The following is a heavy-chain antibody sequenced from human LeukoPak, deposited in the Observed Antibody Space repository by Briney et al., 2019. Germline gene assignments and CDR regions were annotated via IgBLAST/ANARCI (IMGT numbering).Heavy chain of an antibody. CDR1: GFTFSGYG. V-gene: IGHV3-66*01. CDR2: TYSGDTT. J-gene: IGHJ4*02. Sequence: GGSLRLSCAVSGFTFSGYGMHWVRQAPGKGLEWVSITYSGDTTYYADSVKGRFIISRDDSKNTLSLQMNDLRVEDTAVYYCARERPDSRNLDSWGRGALVTVSS. CDR3: ARERPDSRNLDS. D-gene: IGHD1-14*01.